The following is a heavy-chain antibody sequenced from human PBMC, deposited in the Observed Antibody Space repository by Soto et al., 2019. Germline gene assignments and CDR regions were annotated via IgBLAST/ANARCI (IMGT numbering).Heavy chain of an antibody. Sequence: GASVKFSCKASGYTFTGYYMHWVRQAPGQGLEWMGWINPNSGGTNYAQKFQGWVTMTRDTSISTAYMELSRLRSDDTAAYYCARAPRGMEDPQGNYSGMDVWGQGTTVPVSS. D-gene: IGHD6-13*01. V-gene: IGHV1-2*04. CDR1: GYTFTGYY. CDR2: INPNSGGT. J-gene: IGHJ6*02. CDR3: ARAPRGMEDPQGNYSGMDV.